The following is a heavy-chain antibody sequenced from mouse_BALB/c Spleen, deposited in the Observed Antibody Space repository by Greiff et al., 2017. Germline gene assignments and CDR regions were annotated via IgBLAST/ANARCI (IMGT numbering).Heavy chain of an antibody. CDR3: ARGSSYDYYAMDD. CDR2: IWGDGST. J-gene: IGHJ4*01. Sequence: VMLVESGPGLVAPSQSLSITCTVSGFSLTGYGVNWVRQPPGKGLEWLGMIWGDGSTDYNSALKSRLSISKDNSKSQVFLKMNSLQTDDTARYYCARGSSYDYYAMDDWGQGTSVTVSS. V-gene: IGHV2-6-7*01. D-gene: IGHD1-1*01. CDR1: GFSLTGYG.